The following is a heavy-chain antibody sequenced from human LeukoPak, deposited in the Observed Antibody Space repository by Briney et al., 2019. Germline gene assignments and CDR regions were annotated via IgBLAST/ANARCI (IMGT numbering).Heavy chain of an antibody. D-gene: IGHD3-22*01. CDR3: ARGRRITMIVVVITDAFDI. CDR2: INHSGST. CDR1: GGSFSGYY. V-gene: IGHV4-34*01. Sequence: SETLSLTCAVYGGSFSGYYWSWIRQPPGKGLEWIGEINHSGSTNYNPSLKSRVTISVDTSKNQFSLKLSSVTAVDTAVYYCARGRRITMIVVVITDAFDIWGQGTMVTVSS. J-gene: IGHJ3*02.